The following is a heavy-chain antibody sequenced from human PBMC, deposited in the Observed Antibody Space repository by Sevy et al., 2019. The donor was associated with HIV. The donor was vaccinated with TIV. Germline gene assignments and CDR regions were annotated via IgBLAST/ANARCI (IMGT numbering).Heavy chain of an antibody. V-gene: IGHV3-7*01. CDR3: ARRYFDL. J-gene: IGHJ4*02. Sequence: GGSLRLSCAASGFTFDAFWMQWVRQAPGKGLEWVANIRPDGNEIYYAESVRGRFIISRDNSNESLYLQMSNLRVEDTATYFCARRYFDLWGQGALVTVSS. CDR2: IRPDGNEI. CDR1: GFTFDAFW.